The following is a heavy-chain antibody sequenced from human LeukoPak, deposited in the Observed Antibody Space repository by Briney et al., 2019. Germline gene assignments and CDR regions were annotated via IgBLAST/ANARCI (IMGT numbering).Heavy chain of an antibody. CDR3: ARIARSAWDWFDP. Sequence: GGSLRLSCAASGFTFSTHAMNWVRQAPGKGLEWVSNIGGSGESTYYADSVKGRFTISRDNSKNTLYLQMNSPRAEDAAVYYCARIARSAWDWFDPWGQGTLVTVSS. J-gene: IGHJ5*02. V-gene: IGHV3-23*01. D-gene: IGHD1-26*01. CDR1: GFTFSTHA. CDR2: IGGSGEST.